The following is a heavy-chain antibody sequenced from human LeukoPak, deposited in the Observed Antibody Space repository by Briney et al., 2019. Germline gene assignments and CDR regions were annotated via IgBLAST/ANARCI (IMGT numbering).Heavy chain of an antibody. D-gene: IGHD2-2*01. V-gene: IGHV1-2*02. J-gene: IGHJ6*03. CDR1: GYTFTGYY. CDR2: INPNSGGT. Sequence: ASVKVSCKASGYTFTGYYMHWVRQAPGQGLEWMGWINPNSGGTNYAQKFQGRVTMTRDTSISTAYMELSRLRSEDTAVYYCARVGRVCSSTSCYSPSYYYYMDVWGKGTTVTVSS. CDR3: ARVGRVCSSTSCYSPSYYYYMDV.